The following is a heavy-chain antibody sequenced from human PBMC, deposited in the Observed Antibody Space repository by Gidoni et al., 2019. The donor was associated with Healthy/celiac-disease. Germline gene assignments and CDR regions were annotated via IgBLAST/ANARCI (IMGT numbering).Heavy chain of an antibody. D-gene: IGHD1-7*01. CDR3: ATLGGELPAYYYYGMDV. CDR1: GYTLTELS. J-gene: IGHJ6*02. CDR2: FEPEDGET. Sequence: QVQLVQSGAEVKKPGASVKVSCKVSGYTLTELSMHWVRQAPGKGLEWMGGFEPEDGETIYAQKCQGRVTMTEDTSTDTAYMELRSLRSEDTAVYYCATLGGELPAYYYYGMDVWGQGTTVTVSS. V-gene: IGHV1-24*01.